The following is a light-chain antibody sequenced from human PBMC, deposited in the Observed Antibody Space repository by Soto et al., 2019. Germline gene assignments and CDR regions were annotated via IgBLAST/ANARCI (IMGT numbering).Light chain of an antibody. J-gene: IGKJ1*01. CDR1: QGVSTY. V-gene: IGKV1-39*01. CDR3: QQSYSTSWT. Sequence: DIQMTQSPSSLSASVGDRVTITCRASQGVSTYLNWYQQKPGKAPKLLIYDASSLQSGVQSRFSGSGSETDFTLTVSSLQPEDFASYSCQQSYSTSWTFGQGTKVEIK. CDR2: DAS.